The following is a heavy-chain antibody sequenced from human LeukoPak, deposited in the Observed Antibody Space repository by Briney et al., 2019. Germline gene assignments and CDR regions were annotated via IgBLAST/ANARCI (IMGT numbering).Heavy chain of an antibody. Sequence: ASVKVSCKASGYTFTGYYMHWVRQAPGQGLEWMGWINPNSGGTNYAQKFQGRVTMTRDTSISTAYMELSRLRSDDTAVYYCAKDRGGYCSSTSCPLPGDMDVWGKGTTVTVSS. J-gene: IGHJ6*03. D-gene: IGHD2-2*01. CDR1: GYTFTGYY. CDR2: INPNSGGT. CDR3: AKDRGGYCSSTSCPLPGDMDV. V-gene: IGHV1-2*02.